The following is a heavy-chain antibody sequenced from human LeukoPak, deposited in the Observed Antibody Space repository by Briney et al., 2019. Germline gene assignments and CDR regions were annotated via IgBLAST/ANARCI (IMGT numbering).Heavy chain of an antibody. CDR3: ARSSVYDFWSYFDY. Sequence: SVKVSCKASGYTFTGYYMHWVRQAPGQGLEWMGGIIPIFGTANYAQKFQGRVTITADESTSTAYMELSSLRSEDTAVYYCARSSVYDFWSYFDYWGQGTLVTVSS. CDR1: GYTFTGYY. J-gene: IGHJ4*02. V-gene: IGHV1-69*13. D-gene: IGHD3-3*01. CDR2: IIPIFGTA.